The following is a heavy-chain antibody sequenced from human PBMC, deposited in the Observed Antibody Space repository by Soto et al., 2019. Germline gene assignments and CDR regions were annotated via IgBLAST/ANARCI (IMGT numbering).Heavy chain of an antibody. D-gene: IGHD4-17*01. CDR2: TFYSGAT. Sequence: QVPLQESGPGLVNPSQTLSLTCTVSGGSISSGGYYWSWIRQHPGKGLEWIGYTFYSGATYYNPSLKSRTIISVDTSKNQFSLSLTSLTAADTAVYYCARVQPYDYGANTGWLDPWGQGTLVTVSS. CDR1: GGSISSGGYY. V-gene: IGHV4-31*03. J-gene: IGHJ5*02. CDR3: ARVQPYDYGANTGWLDP.